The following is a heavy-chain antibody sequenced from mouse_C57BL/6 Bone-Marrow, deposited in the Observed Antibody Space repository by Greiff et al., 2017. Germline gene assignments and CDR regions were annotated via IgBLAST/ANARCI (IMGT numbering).Heavy chain of an antibody. CDR2: IDPSASYT. D-gene: IGHD1-1*01. J-gene: IGHJ3*01. CDR3: ARELAWTVAY. V-gene: IGHV1-69*01. Sequence: VQLQQPGAELVMPGASVKLSCKASGYTFTSYWMHWVKQRPGQGLEWIGEIDPSASYTNYNQKFKGKSTLTVDKSSSTAYMQLSSLTSEDSAVYYCARELAWTVAYWGQGTLVTVSA. CDR1: GYTFTSYW.